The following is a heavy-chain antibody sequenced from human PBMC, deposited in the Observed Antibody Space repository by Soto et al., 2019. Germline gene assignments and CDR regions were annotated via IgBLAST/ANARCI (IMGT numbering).Heavy chain of an antibody. CDR3: ARDVDTVMVY. D-gene: IGHD5-18*01. Sequence: QVKLVQSGAEVKKPGASVKVSCQASGYTFTSYGLTAVRQAPGQGLEWMRWIRAYNGNTNYAQKLQGRVTMTTDTATSTAYRERRILRSADTAVYYCARDVDTVMVYWGQGTLVTVSS. J-gene: IGHJ4*02. V-gene: IGHV1-18*01. CDR2: IRAYNGNT. CDR1: GYTFTSYG.